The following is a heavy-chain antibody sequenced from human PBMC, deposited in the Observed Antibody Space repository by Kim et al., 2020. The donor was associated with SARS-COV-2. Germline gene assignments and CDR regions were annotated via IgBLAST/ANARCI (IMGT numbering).Heavy chain of an antibody. V-gene: IGHV3-23*01. Sequence: VKGRLTIPRDNTKNTLYLQMNSLRAEEMVVYYCAKTASYTIFGVVRYFDYWGQGTLVTVSS. D-gene: IGHD3-3*01. CDR3: AKTASYTIFGVVRYFDY. J-gene: IGHJ4*02.